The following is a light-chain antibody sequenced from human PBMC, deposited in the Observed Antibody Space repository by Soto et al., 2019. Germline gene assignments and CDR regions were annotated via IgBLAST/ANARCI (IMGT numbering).Light chain of an antibody. CDR2: GAF. J-gene: IGKJ4*01. V-gene: IGKV3-15*01. Sequence: EIVMTQSPATLSVSPGERATLFCRASQSVGNNVAWYQQKPGQTPRLLVYGAFTRATGIPVSFSGSGSGTEFTLTISSLQSEDFAVYYRQQYNNWPLTFGGGTKVETK. CDR1: QSVGNN. CDR3: QQYNNWPLT.